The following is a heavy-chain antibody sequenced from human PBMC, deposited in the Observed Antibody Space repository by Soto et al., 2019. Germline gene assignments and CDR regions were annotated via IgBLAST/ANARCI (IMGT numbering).Heavy chain of an antibody. CDR3: ARVGMVGSVLGSWFDP. CDR2: VSSSGST. V-gene: IGHV4-4*07. D-gene: IGHD6-19*01. CDR1: GGSIINYY. J-gene: IGHJ5*02. Sequence: QVQLQESGPGLVKPSETLSITCSVSGGSIINYYWTWIRQPVGKGQEWIGRVSSSGSTIYNPSLKSRVTVSVDTSKNHFSLKLRSVTAADTAVYYCARVGMVGSVLGSWFDPWGQGTLVTVSS.